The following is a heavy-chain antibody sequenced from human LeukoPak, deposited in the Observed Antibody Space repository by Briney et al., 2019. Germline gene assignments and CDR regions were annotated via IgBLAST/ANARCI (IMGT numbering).Heavy chain of an antibody. CDR3: ARGTYSSGWFYYGMDV. J-gene: IGHJ6*02. V-gene: IGHV1-2*02. D-gene: IGHD6-19*01. CDR1: GYTFTGYY. CDR2: INPNSGGT. Sequence: ASVKVSCKASGYTFTGYYMHWVRQAPGQGLEWMGWINPNSGGTNYAQKFQGRVTMTGDTSISTAYMELSRLRSDDTAVYYCARGTYSSGWFYYGMDVWGQGTTVTVSS.